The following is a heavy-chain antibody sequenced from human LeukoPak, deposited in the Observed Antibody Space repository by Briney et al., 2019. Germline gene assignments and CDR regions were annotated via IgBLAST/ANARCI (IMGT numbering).Heavy chain of an antibody. CDR2: ISSSGSTI. Sequence: GGSLRLSCAASGFTFSSYEMNWVRQAPGKGLEWVSYISSSGSTIYYADSVKGRFTISRDNAKNSLYLQMNSLRAGDTAVYYCAREYDYGDCFDYWGQGTLVTVSS. CDR1: GFTFSSYE. V-gene: IGHV3-48*03. J-gene: IGHJ4*02. CDR3: AREYDYGDCFDY. D-gene: IGHD4-17*01.